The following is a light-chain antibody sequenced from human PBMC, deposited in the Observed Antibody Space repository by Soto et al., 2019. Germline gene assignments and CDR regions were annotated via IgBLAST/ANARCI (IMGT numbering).Light chain of an antibody. CDR3: AAWDDSLSGPV. J-gene: IGLJ2*01. CDR2: SSN. Sequence: QSVLTQPPSASGTPGQRVTISCSGSNSNIGSNTVNWYQQFPGAAPKLLVYSSNLRPSGVPDRFSGSKSGTSASLAISGLQSEDESDYYCAAWDDSLSGPVFGGGTKLTVL. CDR1: NSNIGSNT. V-gene: IGLV1-44*01.